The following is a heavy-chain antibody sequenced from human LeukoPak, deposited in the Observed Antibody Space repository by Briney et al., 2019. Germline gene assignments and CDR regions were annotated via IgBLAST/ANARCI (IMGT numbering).Heavy chain of an antibody. J-gene: IGHJ5*02. CDR2: IYYSGST. Sequence: SETLSLTCTVSGGSISSSTYFWGWIRQPPGKGLEWIGTIYYSGSTYYNPSLKSRVTISVDSSKNQFSLRLSSVTAADTAVYYCARESLAWLQSRTSWFDPWGQGTLVTVSS. CDR1: GGSISSSTYF. D-gene: IGHD5-24*01. CDR3: ARESLAWLQSRTSWFDP. V-gene: IGHV4-39*07.